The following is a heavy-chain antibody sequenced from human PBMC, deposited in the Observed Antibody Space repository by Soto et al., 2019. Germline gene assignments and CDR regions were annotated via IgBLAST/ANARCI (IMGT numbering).Heavy chain of an antibody. J-gene: IGHJ5*02. CDR2: INHSGST. Sequence: PSETLSLTCAVYGGSFSGYYWSGIRQPPGKGLEWIGEINHSGSTNYNPSLKSRVTISVDTSKNQFSLKLSSVTAADTAVYYCARGDYDILTGYTNWFAPWGQGTLVTVSS. CDR1: GGSFSGYY. CDR3: ARGDYDILTGYTNWFAP. V-gene: IGHV4-34*01. D-gene: IGHD3-9*01.